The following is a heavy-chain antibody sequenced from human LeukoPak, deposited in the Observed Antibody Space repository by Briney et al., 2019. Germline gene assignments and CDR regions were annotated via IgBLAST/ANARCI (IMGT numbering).Heavy chain of an antibody. CDR3: ARPRDSSGYNFDY. Sequence: GESLQISCQGSGYSFTSYWIGWVRQMPGKGLEWMGIIYPGDSDTRYSPSFQGQVTISADKSISTTYLQWSSLKASDTAMYYCARPRDSSGYNFDYWGQGTLVTVSS. CDR2: IYPGDSDT. J-gene: IGHJ4*02. D-gene: IGHD3-22*01. CDR1: GYSFTSYW. V-gene: IGHV5-51*01.